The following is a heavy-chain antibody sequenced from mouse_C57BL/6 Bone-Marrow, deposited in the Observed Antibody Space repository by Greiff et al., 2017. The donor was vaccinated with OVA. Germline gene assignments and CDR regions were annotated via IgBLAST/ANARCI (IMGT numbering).Heavy chain of an antibody. D-gene: IGHD2-13*01. Sequence: VQLQQSGPELVKPGASVKISCKASGYTFTDYYMNWVKQSHGKSLEWIGDINPKNGGTSYTQKFKGKATLTVDKSSSTAYMELRSLTSDDSAVYYCARDYSYAMDYWGQGTSVTVSA. CDR1: GYTFTDYY. CDR2: INPKNGGT. CDR3: ARDYSYAMDY. J-gene: IGHJ4*01. V-gene: IGHV1-26*01.